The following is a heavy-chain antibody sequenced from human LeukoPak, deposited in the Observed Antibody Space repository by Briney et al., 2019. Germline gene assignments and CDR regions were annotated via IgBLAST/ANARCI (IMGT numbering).Heavy chain of an antibody. CDR3: ARDGYTEYYFDY. CDR1: GFTFSSYA. Sequence: GGSLRLSCAASGFTFSSYAMHWVRQAPGKGLEWVAVISYDGSNKYYADSVKGRFTISRDNSKNTLYLQMNGLRAEDTAVYYCARDGYTEYYFDYWGQGTLVTVSS. D-gene: IGHD5-24*01. CDR2: ISYDGSNK. J-gene: IGHJ4*02. V-gene: IGHV3-30*04.